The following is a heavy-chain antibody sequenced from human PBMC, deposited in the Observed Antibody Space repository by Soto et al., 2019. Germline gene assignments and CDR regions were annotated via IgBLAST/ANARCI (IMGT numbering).Heavy chain of an antibody. V-gene: IGHV4-34*01. CDR3: SSDPQGTNRGGYTP. Sequence: SETLSLTCAVYGGSFSGYFWTWIRQSPGKGLEWIGEINHRGSTNYNPSLGSRVTILVDTSKSQFSLMLTSVTAADTAVYYCSSDPQGTNRGGYTPWGQRTQVTVSS. D-gene: IGHD3-16*01. CDR2: INHRGST. J-gene: IGHJ1*01. CDR1: GGSFSGYF.